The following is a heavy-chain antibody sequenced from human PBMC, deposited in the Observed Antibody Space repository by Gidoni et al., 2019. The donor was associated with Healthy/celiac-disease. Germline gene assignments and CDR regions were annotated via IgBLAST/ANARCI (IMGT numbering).Heavy chain of an antibody. J-gene: IGHJ4*02. D-gene: IGHD2-8*01. CDR1: GGSFSGYY. CDR3: ARGPGSYCTNGVCYGFYFDY. CDR2: INHSGST. V-gene: IGHV4-34*01. Sequence: QVQLQQWGAGLLKPSETLSLTCAVYGGSFSGYYWSWIRQPPGKGLEWIGEINHSGSTNYNPSLKSRVTISVDTSKNQFSLKLSSVTAADTAVYYCARGPGSYCTNGVCYGFYFDYWGQGTLVTVSS.